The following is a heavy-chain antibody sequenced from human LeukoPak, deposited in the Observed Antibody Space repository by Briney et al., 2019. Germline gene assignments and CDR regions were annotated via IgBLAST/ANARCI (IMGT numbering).Heavy chain of an antibody. CDR1: GGTFSSYA. V-gene: IGHV1-69*05. J-gene: IGHJ5*02. CDR3: ARGGGDWFDP. CDR2: IIPIFGTA. Sequence: ASVTVSCKASGGTFSSYAISWVRQAPGQGLEWVGGIIPIFGTANYAQKFQGRVTITTDESTSTAYMELSSLRSEDTAVYYCARGGGDWFDPWGQGTLVTVSS. D-gene: IGHD3-16*01.